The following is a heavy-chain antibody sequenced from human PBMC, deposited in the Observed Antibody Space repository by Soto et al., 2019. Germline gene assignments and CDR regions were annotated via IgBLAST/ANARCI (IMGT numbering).Heavy chain of an antibody. J-gene: IGHJ6*02. CDR2: IWYDGSNK. D-gene: IGHD3-3*01. CDR1: GFTFSSYG. V-gene: IGHV3-33*01. Sequence: QVQLVESGGGVVQPGRSLRLSCAASGFTFSSYGMHWVRQAPGKGLEWVAVIWYDGSNKYYADSVKGRFTISRDNSKKTLYLQMSSLRAEDTAVYYCARDLTGYDFWSGYYSGPVYYGMDVWGQGTTVTVSS. CDR3: ARDLTGYDFWSGYYSGPVYYGMDV.